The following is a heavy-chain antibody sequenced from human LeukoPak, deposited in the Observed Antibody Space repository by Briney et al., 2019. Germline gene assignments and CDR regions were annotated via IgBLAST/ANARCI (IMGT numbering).Heavy chain of an antibody. V-gene: IGHV3-30*04. CDR3: VQGTRRGAITMVRGVIGKSYYFDS. CDR2: ISYDGSNK. D-gene: IGHD3-10*01. J-gene: IGHJ4*02. CDR1: GFTFSSYA. Sequence: GGSLRLSCAASGFTFSSYAMHWVRQAPGKGLEWVAVISYDGSNKYYADSVKGRFTISRDNSKNTLHLQMNSLRAADTALYYCVQGTRRGAITMVRGVIGKSYYFDSWGQGTLVTVSS.